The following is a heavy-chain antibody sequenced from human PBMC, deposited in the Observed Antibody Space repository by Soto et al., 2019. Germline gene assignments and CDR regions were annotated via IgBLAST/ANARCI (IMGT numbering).Heavy chain of an antibody. J-gene: IGHJ6*01. CDR1: GGSISSYY. CDR3: ARDVGIVGSTGSYYYYGMAV. D-gene: IGHD1-26*01. CDR2: IYYSGST. Sequence: SETLSLTCTVSGGSISSYYWSWIRQPPGKGLEWIGYIYYSGSTNYNPSLKSRVTISVDTSKNQFSLKLSSVTAADTAVYYCARDVGIVGSTGSYYYYGMAVWGQGSTVTVSS. V-gene: IGHV4-59*01.